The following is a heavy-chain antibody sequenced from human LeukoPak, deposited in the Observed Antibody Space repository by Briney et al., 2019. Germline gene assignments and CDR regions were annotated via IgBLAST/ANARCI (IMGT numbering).Heavy chain of an antibody. D-gene: IGHD3-22*01. CDR3: ARATSLITMIVVVTHAFDI. Sequence: GGSLRLSCAASGFTFSSYEMNWVRQAPGKGLEWGSYISSSGSTIYYADSVKGRFTISRDNAKNSLYLQMNSLRAEDTAVYYCARATSLITMIVVVTHAFDIWGQGTMVTVSS. CDR1: GFTFSSYE. J-gene: IGHJ3*02. V-gene: IGHV3-48*03. CDR2: ISSSGSTI.